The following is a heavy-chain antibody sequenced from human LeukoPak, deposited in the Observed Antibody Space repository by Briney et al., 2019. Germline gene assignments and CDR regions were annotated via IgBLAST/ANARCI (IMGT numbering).Heavy chain of an antibody. CDR2: FDPEDGET. Sequence: GASVKVSCKVSGYTLTELSMHWVRQAPGKGLEWMGGFDPEDGETIYAQKFQGRVTMTEDTSTDTAYMELSSLRSEDTAVYYCARDIVEMATNAISGDLHWFDPWGQGTLVTVSS. V-gene: IGHV1-24*01. D-gene: IGHD5-24*01. CDR1: GYTLTELS. J-gene: IGHJ5*02. CDR3: ARDIVEMATNAISGDLHWFDP.